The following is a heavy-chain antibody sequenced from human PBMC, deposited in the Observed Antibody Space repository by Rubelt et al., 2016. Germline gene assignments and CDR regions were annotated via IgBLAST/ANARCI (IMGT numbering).Heavy chain of an antibody. J-gene: IGHJ4*02. CDR3: SRGLETINGY. CDR1: GYTFTNYG. D-gene: IGHD5-24*01. V-gene: IGHV1-18*01. Sequence: QVQLVQSGGEVKKPGASVKVSCKASGYTFTNYGITWVRQAPGQGLEWMGWISAYNGNTYYAQKHQGRVTMTTDTSTATAYMELTNLRSDDTAVYYCSRGLETINGYWGQGTLVTVSS. CDR2: ISAYNGNT.